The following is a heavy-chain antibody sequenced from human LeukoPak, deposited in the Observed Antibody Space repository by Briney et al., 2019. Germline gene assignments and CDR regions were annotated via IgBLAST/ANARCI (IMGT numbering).Heavy chain of an antibody. J-gene: IGHJ4*02. CDR1: GYCFTSYY. D-gene: IGHD2-2*01. CDR3: ASGSRSSVYFDC. CDR2: VYPSSGNT. V-gene: IGHV1-46*01. Sequence: ASVKVSYMPSGYCFTSYYLLWVRQDPREGLEWMGIVYPSSGNTTYTQKTQGRDTMTRDTSPSTVYMELSSLRSEDTAVCYSASGSRSSVYFDCWGRGALVTVS.